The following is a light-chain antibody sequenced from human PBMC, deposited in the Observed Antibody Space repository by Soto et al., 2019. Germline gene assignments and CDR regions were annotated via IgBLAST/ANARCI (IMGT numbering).Light chain of an antibody. J-gene: IGKJ2*01. V-gene: IGKV4-1*01. CDR3: QQYYSTPPT. CDR2: WAS. Sequence: DIVMTQSPDSLAVSLGERATINCKSSQSVLYSSNNKNYLAWYQQKPGQPPKMLIYWASTRESRVPDRFSGSGSGTDFILTISSLQAEDVAVYYCQQYYSTPPTFGQGTKLEIK. CDR1: QSVLYSSNNKNY.